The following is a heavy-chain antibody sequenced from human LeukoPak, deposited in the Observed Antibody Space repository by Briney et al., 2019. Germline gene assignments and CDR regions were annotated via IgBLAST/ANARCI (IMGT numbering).Heavy chain of an antibody. Sequence: ASVKVSCKASGYTFTDYYMHWVRQAPGQGLEWMGWINPNSGDTNYAQKFQGRVTMTRDTSINTAYMELSRLISDDTAVYYCARDGEFCSGTSCYSNTFDIWSQGTMVTVSS. CDR3: ARDGEFCSGTSCYSNTFDI. J-gene: IGHJ3*02. D-gene: IGHD2-15*01. CDR2: INPNSGDT. V-gene: IGHV1-2*02. CDR1: GYTFTDYY.